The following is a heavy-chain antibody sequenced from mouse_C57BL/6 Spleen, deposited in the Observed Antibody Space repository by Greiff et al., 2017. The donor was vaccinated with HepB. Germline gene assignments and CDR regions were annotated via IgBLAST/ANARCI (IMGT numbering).Heavy chain of an antibody. CDR1: GFTFSSYA. CDR2: ISSGGDYI. V-gene: IGHV5-9-1*02. D-gene: IGHD1-1*01. J-gene: IGHJ1*03. Sequence: EVKLMESGGGLVKPGGSLKLSCAASGFTFSSYAMSWVRQTPEKRLEWVAYISSGGDYIYYADTVKGRFTISRDNARNTLYLQMSSLKSEDTAMYYCTRDTTTVAYWYFDVWGTGTTVTVSS. CDR3: TRDTTTVAYWYFDV.